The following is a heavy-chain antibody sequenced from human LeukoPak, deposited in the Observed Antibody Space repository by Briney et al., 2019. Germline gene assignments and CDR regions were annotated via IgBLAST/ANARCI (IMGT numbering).Heavy chain of an antibody. V-gene: IGHV3-48*01. D-gene: IGHD4-17*01. CDR2: ISSSSSTI. CDR1: GYTFRSYN. J-gene: IGHJ4*02. CDR3: ARESYADLFDY. Sequence: GGSLRLSCAASGYTFRSYNMNWVRQAPGKGLGCIAYISSSSSTIYYADSVKGRITISRDNAKNSVFMQMYNLRAEDTAVYYCARESYADLFDYWGQGTLVTVSS.